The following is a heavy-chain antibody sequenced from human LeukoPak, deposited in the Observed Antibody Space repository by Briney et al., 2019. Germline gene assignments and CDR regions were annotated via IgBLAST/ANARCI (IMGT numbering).Heavy chain of an antibody. J-gene: IGHJ5*02. V-gene: IGHV4-59*01. Sequence: SETLSLTCAVSGGSISSYYWSWIRQPPGKGLEWIGYIYYSGSTNYNPSLKSRVTISVDTSKNQFSLKLSSVTAADTAVYYCARDFQGAAAGPRWFDPWGQGTLVTVSS. CDR1: GGSISSYY. CDR2: IYYSGST. D-gene: IGHD6-13*01. CDR3: ARDFQGAAAGPRWFDP.